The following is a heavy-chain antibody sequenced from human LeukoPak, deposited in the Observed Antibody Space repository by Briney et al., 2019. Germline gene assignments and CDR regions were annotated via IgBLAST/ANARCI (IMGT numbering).Heavy chain of an antibody. V-gene: IGHV4-61*01. CDR3: ARDRVVVTANYYYYGMDV. D-gene: IGHD2-21*02. Sequence: SETLSLTCTVSGGPVSSGSYYWSWIRQPPGKGLEWIGYIYYSGSTNYNPSLKSRVTISVDTSKNQFSLKLSSVTAADTAVYYCARDRVVVTANYYYYGMDVRGQGTTVTVSS. CDR1: GGPVSSGSYY. CDR2: IYYSGST. J-gene: IGHJ6*02.